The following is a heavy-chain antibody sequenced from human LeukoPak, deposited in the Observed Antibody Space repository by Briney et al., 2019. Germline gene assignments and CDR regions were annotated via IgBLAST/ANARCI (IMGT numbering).Heavy chain of an antibody. CDR2: ISGSGGST. Sequence: GGSLRLSCAASGFIFRKYGMNWVRQAPGKGLEWVSAISGSGGSTYYADSVKGRFTISRDNSKNTLFLQMHSLRAEDTAVYYCATSSGASWGDYWGQGTLVTVSS. J-gene: IGHJ4*02. D-gene: IGHD2-15*01. V-gene: IGHV3-23*01. CDR1: GFIFRKYG. CDR3: ATSSGASWGDY.